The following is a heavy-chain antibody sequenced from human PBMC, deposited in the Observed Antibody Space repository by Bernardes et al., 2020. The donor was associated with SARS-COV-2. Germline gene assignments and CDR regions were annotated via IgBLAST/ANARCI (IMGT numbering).Heavy chain of an antibody. CDR1: GYTFTGYY. D-gene: IGHD3-10*01. CDR3: ARDSTVSWFGTDS. CDR2: INPNSGGT. J-gene: IGHJ4*02. Sequence: SVKVSCKASGYTFTGYYIHWVRQAPGQGLEWMGWINPNSGGTNYAQKFHGRLTETRDTSISTAYMELSILRPDDTAIYFCARDSTVSWFGTDSWGQGTLVTVSS. V-gene: IGHV1-2*02.